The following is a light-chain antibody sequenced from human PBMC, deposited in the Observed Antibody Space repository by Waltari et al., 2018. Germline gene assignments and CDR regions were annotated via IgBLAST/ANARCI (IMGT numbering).Light chain of an antibody. J-gene: IGLJ1*01. V-gene: IGLV3-21*04. Sequence: SYVVTQPPSVSVAPGETATIPCGGHNIGTYSVHWYQQKAGQAPVLVIFYDRDRPSGIPDRFSGSNSGNTATLTISRVEAGDEARYYCHVWHPHVDPGVFGTGTEVTVL. CDR2: YDR. CDR1: NIGTYS. CDR3: HVWHPHVDPGV.